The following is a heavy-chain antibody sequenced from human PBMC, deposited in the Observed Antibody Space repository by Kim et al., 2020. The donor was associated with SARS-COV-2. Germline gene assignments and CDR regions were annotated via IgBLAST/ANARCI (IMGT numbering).Heavy chain of an antibody. V-gene: IGHV4-39*01. CDR3: ASRRDGYNH. CDR2: IYYSGST. CDR1: GGSISSSSYY. J-gene: IGHJ5*02. D-gene: IGHD5-12*01. Sequence: SETLSLTCTVSGGSISSSSYYWGWIRQPPGKGLEWIGSIYYSGSTYYNPSLKSRVTISVDTSKNQFSLKLSSVTAADTAVYYCASRRDGYNHWGQGTLVTVSS.